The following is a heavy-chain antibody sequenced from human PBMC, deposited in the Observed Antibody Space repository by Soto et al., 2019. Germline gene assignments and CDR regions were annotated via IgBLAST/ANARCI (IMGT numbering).Heavy chain of an antibody. CDR2: IYYSGST. Sequence: PSETLSLTCTVSGGSISSGGYYWSWIRQHPGKGLEWIGYIYYSGSTYYNPSLKSRVTISVDTSKNQFSLKLSSVTAADTAVYYCARGGYSGYDLRCFDYWGQGTLATVSS. CDR1: GGSISSGGYY. CDR3: ARGGYSGYDLRCFDY. J-gene: IGHJ4*02. D-gene: IGHD5-12*01. V-gene: IGHV4-31*03.